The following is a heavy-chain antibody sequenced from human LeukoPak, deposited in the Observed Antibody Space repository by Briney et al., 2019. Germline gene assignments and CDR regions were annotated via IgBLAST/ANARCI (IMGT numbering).Heavy chain of an antibody. CDR1: GYTFTSYD. Sequence: ASVKVSCKASGYTFTSYDFNWVRQATGQRPEWMGWMSPNSGDTDYAQKFQDRVTMTRNTSISTAYMELSSLRSDDTAVYYCARGPPNWGYDYWGPGTLVTVSS. D-gene: IGHD7-27*01. J-gene: IGHJ4*02. CDR3: ARGPPNWGYDY. V-gene: IGHV1-8*01. CDR2: MSPNSGDT.